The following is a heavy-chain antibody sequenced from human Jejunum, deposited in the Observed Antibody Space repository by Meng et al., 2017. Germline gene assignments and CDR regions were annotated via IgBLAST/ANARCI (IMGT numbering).Heavy chain of an antibody. CDR1: RYTFTDYN. D-gene: IGHD7-27*01. CDR3: ARDVIGDFNVYCDY. CDR2: INSNNGGP. J-gene: IGHJ4*02. Sequence: ASVKVSCKASRYTFTDYNIQWVRQAPGQGLEWMGWINSNNGGPNYAQKFQGRVTMTRDTSISTAYMELSSLRSDDTAVYFCARDVIGDFNVYCDYWGRGTLVTVSS. V-gene: IGHV1-2*02.